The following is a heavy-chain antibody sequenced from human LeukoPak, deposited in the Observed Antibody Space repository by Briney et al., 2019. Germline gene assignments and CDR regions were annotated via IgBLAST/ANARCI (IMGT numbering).Heavy chain of an antibody. D-gene: IGHD3-16*02. CDR1: GGSISSYY. CDR3: ARYVWGSYPTFEDY. Sequence: SETLSLTRTVSGGSISSYYWSWIRQPPAKGLEWIGYISYSGNTNYNPSFKSRVTISVDTSNNQFSLKLSSVTAADTAVYYCARYVWGSYPTFEDYWGQGTLVTVSS. V-gene: IGHV4-59*01. J-gene: IGHJ4*02. CDR2: ISYSGNT.